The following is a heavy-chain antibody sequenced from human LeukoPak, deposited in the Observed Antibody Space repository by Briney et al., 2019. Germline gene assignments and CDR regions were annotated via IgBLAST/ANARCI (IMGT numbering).Heavy chain of an antibody. V-gene: IGHV7-4-1*02. Sequence: ASVKVSCKASGYTFTSYAMNWVRQAPGQGLEWMGWINTNTGNPTYAQGFTGRFVFSLDTPVSTAYLQISSLKAEDTAVYYCARDSRYCSSTSCYVDAGDYWGQGTLVTVSS. CDR3: ARDSRYCSSTSCYVDAGDY. D-gene: IGHD2-2*01. CDR2: INTNTGNP. J-gene: IGHJ4*02. CDR1: GYTFTSYA.